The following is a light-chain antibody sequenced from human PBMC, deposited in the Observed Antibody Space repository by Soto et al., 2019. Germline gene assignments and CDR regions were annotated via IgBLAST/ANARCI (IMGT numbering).Light chain of an antibody. Sequence: QSALTQPASVSGSPGQSITISCTGTSSDVGYYNYVSWYQQHPGKAPKLMIYEVSNRPSGVSNRFSGSKSGNTASLTISGLQAEDEADYYCSSYKSSSTYVFGTGTKVTVL. V-gene: IGLV2-14*01. CDR1: SSDVGYYNY. CDR3: SSYKSSSTYV. CDR2: EVS. J-gene: IGLJ1*01.